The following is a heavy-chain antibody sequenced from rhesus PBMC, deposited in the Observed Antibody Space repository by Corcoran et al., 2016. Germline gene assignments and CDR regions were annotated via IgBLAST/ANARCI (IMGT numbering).Heavy chain of an antibody. V-gene: IGHV4-80*01. D-gene: IGHD1-44*02. CDR3: ARFGEPSVYFDY. Sequence: QVQLQESGPGLVRASETLSLTCAVSGASISSYWRRWIRQTPGTGLEWIGEIAGNSGNTYFNASLKSRVTISRDTSKSQFSLKLTSVTAADTAVYYCARFGEPSVYFDYWGQGVLVTVSS. CDR1: GASISSYW. CDR2: IAGNSGNT. J-gene: IGHJ4*01.